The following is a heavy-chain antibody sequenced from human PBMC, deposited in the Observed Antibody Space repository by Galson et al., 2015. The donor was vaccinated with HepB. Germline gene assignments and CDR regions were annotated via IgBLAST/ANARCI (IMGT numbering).Heavy chain of an antibody. J-gene: IGHJ4*02. Sequence: SLRLSCAASGFTFSSYAMHWVRQAPDKGLEWVAITSYDGNNNYYADSVKGRFTISRDNSKNTLYLQMNSLRGEDTAVYYCAKTADCCSTHYFAPFDYWGQGTPVTVSS. D-gene: IGHD2-2*01. CDR1: GFTFSSYA. V-gene: IGHV3-30-3*02. CDR2: TSYDGNNN. CDR3: AKTADCCSTHYFAPFDY.